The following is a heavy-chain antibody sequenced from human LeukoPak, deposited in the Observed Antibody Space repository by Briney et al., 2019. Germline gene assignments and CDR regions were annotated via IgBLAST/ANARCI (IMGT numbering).Heavy chain of an antibody. V-gene: IGHV3-7*01. CDR3: AKDMITFGGVIVSFGGASFDY. CDR1: GFTFTNYW. Sequence: GGSLRLSCAASGFTFTNYWMSWVRQAPGKGLELVANIKQDRSEKYYVDSVKGRFTISRDNSKNTLYLQMNSLRAEDTAVYYCAKDMITFGGVIVSFGGASFDYWGQGTLVTVSS. D-gene: IGHD3-16*02. CDR2: IKQDRSEK. J-gene: IGHJ4*02.